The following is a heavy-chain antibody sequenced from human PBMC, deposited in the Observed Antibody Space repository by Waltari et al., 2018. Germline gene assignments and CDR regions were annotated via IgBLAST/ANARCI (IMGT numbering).Heavy chain of an antibody. Sequence: QVQLVQSGAEVKKPGASAKVSCKGPGYPFMNFDITWGRQAPGQGLGWMGWMNPNKGHTGYAPNFQGRVIITRDTSISTAYMELNSLTYEDTAMYYCSIGSGGAFDHWGQGTLITVSS. D-gene: IGHD6-19*01. CDR1: GYPFMNFD. CDR2: MNPNKGHT. CDR3: SIGSGGAFDH. J-gene: IGHJ4*02. V-gene: IGHV1-8*03.